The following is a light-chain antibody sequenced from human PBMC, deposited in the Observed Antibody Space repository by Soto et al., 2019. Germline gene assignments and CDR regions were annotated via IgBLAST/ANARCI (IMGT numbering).Light chain of an antibody. Sequence: DIQMTQSPSTLSASVGETVTITFRASESIDNWLAWYQQKPGKAPKLLIFAASTLVRGVPSRFSGRGSGTEFTLTISSLQADDYATFYCQQYHTDWTFGQGTKVDIK. CDR3: QQYHTDWT. CDR1: ESIDNW. CDR2: AAS. V-gene: IGKV1-5*01. J-gene: IGKJ1*01.